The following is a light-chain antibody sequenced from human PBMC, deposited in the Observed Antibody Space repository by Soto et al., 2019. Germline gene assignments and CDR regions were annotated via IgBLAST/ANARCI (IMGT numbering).Light chain of an antibody. CDR2: EDN. V-gene: IGLV6-57*01. CDR1: SGSIASNY. J-gene: IGLJ3*02. CDR3: QSYDATNQV. Sequence: NFMLTQPHSVSESPGKTVIISCTRSSGSIASNYVQWYQQRPGSSPTTVIYEDNQRPSGVPDRFSGSIDSSSNSASLTISGLETEDHADYYCQSYDATNQVFGGGTKLTVL.